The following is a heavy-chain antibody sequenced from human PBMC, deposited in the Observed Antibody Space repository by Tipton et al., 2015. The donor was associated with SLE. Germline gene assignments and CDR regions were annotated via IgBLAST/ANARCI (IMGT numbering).Heavy chain of an antibody. J-gene: IGHJ4*02. CDR2: IYHIGST. Sequence: TLSLTCAVYGGSFSGYYWSWIRQPPGKGLEWIGYIYHIGSTYYNPSLKSRVTISVDTSKNQFSLKLSSVTAADTAVYYCARGTRSIAAWGLRPLCFDYWGQGTLVTVSS. CDR1: GGSFSGYY. CDR3: ARGTRSIAAWGLRPLCFDY. D-gene: IGHD4-17*01. V-gene: IGHV4-34*01.